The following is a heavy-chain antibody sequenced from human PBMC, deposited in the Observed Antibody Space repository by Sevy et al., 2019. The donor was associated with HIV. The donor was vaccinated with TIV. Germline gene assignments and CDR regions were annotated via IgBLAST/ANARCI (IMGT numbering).Heavy chain of an antibody. D-gene: IGHD2-15*01. V-gene: IGHV3-23*01. J-gene: IGHJ6*03. Sequence: GGSLRLSCAASGFTFSSYAMSWVRQAPGKGLEWVLAISGSGGSTYYADSVKGRFTISRDNSKNTLYLQMNSLRAEDTAVYYCAKSRLLHYYYYMDVWGKGTTVTVSS. CDR1: GFTFSSYA. CDR3: AKSRLLHYYYYMDV. CDR2: ISGSGGST.